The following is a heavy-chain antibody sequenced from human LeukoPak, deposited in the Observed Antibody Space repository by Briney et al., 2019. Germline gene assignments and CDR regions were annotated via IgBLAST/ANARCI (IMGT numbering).Heavy chain of an antibody. V-gene: IGHV3-21*01. J-gene: IGHJ5*01. CDR2: ISSSSSYI. Sequence: PGGSLRLSCAASGFTFSSYSMNWVRQAPGKGLEWVSSISSSSSYIYYADSVKGRFTISRDNAKHSLYLHMNSLRAEDTAVYYCAKGLLGYRSSTSCYYENWFDSWGQGTLVTVSS. CDR1: GFTFSSYS. CDR3: AKGLLGYRSSTSCYYENWFDS. D-gene: IGHD2-2*01.